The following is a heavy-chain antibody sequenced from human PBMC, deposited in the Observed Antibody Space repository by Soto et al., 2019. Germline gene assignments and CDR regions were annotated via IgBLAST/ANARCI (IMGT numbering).Heavy chain of an antibody. CDR1: RFSVTSDY. J-gene: IGHJ4*02. CDR2: ILAGGST. CDR3: ARGTWGISWSNFFDY. D-gene: IGHD6-13*01. Sequence: EVQLVESGGGLIQPGGSLRLSCTAPRFSVTSDYMSWVRQAPGKGLEWVSRILAGGSTSSADSVTGRFTVSRDKSNNALFLQLNSLRVDATAVYYCARGTWGISWSNFFDYWGQGVLVTVSS. V-gene: IGHV3-53*01.